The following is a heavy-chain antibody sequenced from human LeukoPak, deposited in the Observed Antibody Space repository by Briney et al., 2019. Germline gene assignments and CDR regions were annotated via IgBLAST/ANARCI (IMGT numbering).Heavy chain of an antibody. J-gene: IGHJ6*03. D-gene: IGHD1-14*01. CDR3: AKLPEIAPYYYYYMDV. Sequence: PSETLSLTCTVSGGSISSYYWSWIRQPAGKGLEWIGRIYTSGSTNYNPSLKSRVTMSVDTSKNQFSLKLSSVTAADTAVYYCAKLPEIAPYYYYYMDVWGKGTTVTVSS. CDR2: IYTSGST. V-gene: IGHV4-4*07. CDR1: GGSISSYY.